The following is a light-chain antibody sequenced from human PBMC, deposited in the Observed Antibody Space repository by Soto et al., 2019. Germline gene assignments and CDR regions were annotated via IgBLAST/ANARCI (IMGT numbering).Light chain of an antibody. CDR2: GAS. J-gene: IGKJ2*01. V-gene: IGKV3-20*01. CDR3: QQYDSSPPRYT. Sequence: EIVLTQSPDPLSLSPGERATLSCRASQSISSSYLAWYQQKPGQAHRLLIYGASRRATGIPDRFSGSGSGTDFTLTISRLEPEDFAVYYCQQYDSSPPRYTFGQGTKLEIK. CDR1: QSISSSY.